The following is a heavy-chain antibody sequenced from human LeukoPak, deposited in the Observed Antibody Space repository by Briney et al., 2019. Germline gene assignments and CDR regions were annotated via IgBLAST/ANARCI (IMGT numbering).Heavy chain of an antibody. CDR2: IVVGSGNT. CDR3: AADSRRNYCGSGSYYIPYYYGMDV. D-gene: IGHD3-10*01. CDR1: GFTFTSSA. V-gene: IGHV1-58*01. J-gene: IGHJ6*04. Sequence: GTSVKVSCKASGFTFTSSAVQWVRQARGQRLEWIGWIVVGSGNTNYAQKFQERVTITRDMSTSTAYMELSSLRSENTAVYYCAADSRRNYCGSGSYYIPYYYGMDVWGKGTTVTVSS.